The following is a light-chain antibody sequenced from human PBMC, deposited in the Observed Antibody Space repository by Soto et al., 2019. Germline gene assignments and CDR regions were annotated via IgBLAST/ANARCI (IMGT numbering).Light chain of an antibody. J-gene: IGLJ3*02. V-gene: IGLV1-40*01. CDR2: GNS. CDR1: SSNIGAGYD. Sequence: QSVLTQPPSVSGAPGQRVTISCTGSSSNIGAGYDVHWYQQLPGTAPKLLIYGNSNRPSGVPDRFSGSKSGTSASLAITGLQAEDEADYYCKSYDSSLSARFGGGTKLTVL. CDR3: KSYDSSLSAR.